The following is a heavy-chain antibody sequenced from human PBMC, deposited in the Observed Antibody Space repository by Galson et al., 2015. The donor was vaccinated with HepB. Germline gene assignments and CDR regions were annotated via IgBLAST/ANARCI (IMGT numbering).Heavy chain of an antibody. CDR3: ARDKTMVRGVQPYYYYYYMDV. CDR1: GFTVSSNY. CDR2: IYSGGST. Sequence: SLRLSCAASGFTVSSNYMSRVRQAPGKGLEWVSVIYSGGSTYYADSVKGRFTISRDNSKNTLYLQMNSLRAEDTAVYYCARDKTMVRGVQPYYYYYYMDVWGKGTTVTVSS. D-gene: IGHD3-10*01. V-gene: IGHV3-66*01. J-gene: IGHJ6*03.